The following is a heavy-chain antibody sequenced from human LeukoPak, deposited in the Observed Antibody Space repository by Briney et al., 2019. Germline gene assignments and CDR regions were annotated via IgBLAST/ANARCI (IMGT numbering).Heavy chain of an antibody. CDR3: ARGGLPKPFDY. CDR2: ISSSGSII. Sequence: GGSLRLSCAASGFTFSSYEMNWVRQAPGKGLAWVSYISSSGSIIYYADSVKGRFTIPRDNAKNSLYLQMNSLRAEDTAVYYCARGGLPKPFDYWGQGTLVTVSS. J-gene: IGHJ4*02. V-gene: IGHV3-48*03. CDR1: GFTFSSYE. D-gene: IGHD1-14*01.